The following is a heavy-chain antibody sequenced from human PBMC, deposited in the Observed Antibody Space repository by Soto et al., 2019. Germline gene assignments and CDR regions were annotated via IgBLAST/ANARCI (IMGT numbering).Heavy chain of an antibody. V-gene: IGHV3-11*06. J-gene: IGHJ3*02. CDR1: GFTFSDYY. Sequence: GGSLRLSCAASGFTFSDYYMSWIRQAPGKGLEWVSYISSSSSYTNYADSVKGRFTISRDNAKNSLYLQMNSLRAEDTAVYYCARPVSSSWSRVPDAFDIWGQGIMVTVSS. CDR2: ISSSSSYT. D-gene: IGHD6-13*01. CDR3: ARPVSSSWSRVPDAFDI.